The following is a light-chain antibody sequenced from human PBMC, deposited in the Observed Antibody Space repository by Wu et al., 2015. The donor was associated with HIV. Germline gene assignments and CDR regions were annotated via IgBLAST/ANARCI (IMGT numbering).Light chain of an antibody. V-gene: IGKV1-27*01. Sequence: DIQMTQSPSSLSASVGDRVTITCRASQCISNYLAWYQQKPGEVPKLLIYGASILESGVPSRFSGSRFETDFTLTISSLQPEDVATYYCQNYNNAPFIFGPGTKVDIK. CDR3: QNYNNAPFI. CDR1: QCISNY. CDR2: GAS. J-gene: IGKJ3*01.